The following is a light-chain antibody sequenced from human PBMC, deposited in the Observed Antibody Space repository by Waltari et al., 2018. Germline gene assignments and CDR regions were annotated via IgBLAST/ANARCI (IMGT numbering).Light chain of an antibody. CDR1: NSNVDILHL. CDR2: EIS. J-gene: IGLJ1*01. V-gene: IGLV2-23*02. Sequence: QSALTQPASVSGSPGQSITISCTAVNSNVDILHLVSWYQHHPGRNPRLLIYEISQPPSGISNRFSGSKSGNTASLTISCLQPEDEADYFCCSFAGYGIYVFGSGTQVSVL. CDR3: CSFAGYGIYV.